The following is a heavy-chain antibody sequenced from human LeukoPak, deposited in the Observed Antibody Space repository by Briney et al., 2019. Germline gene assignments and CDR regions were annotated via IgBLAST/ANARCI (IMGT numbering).Heavy chain of an antibody. D-gene: IGHD2-15*01. V-gene: IGHV3-7*01. Sequence: GGSLRLSCAASGFTFSSYWMSWVRQAPGKGLEWVANIKQDGSEKYYVDSVKGRFTISRDNAKNSLYLQMNSLRAEDTAVYYCARDLSRIFTGGAFDIWGQGTMVTVSS. CDR2: IKQDGSEK. CDR3: ARDLSRIFTGGAFDI. J-gene: IGHJ3*02. CDR1: GFTFSSYW.